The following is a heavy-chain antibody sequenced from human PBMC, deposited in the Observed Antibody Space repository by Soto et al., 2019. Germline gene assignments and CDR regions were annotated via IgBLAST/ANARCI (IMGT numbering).Heavy chain of an antibody. V-gene: IGHV1-58*01. CDR1: GFTFTSSA. Sequence: SVKVSCKASGFTFTSSAVQWVRQARGQRLEWIGWIVVGSGNTNYAQKFQERVTITRDMSTSTAYMELSSLRSEDTAVYYCAVPLIAGWNYGYYYGMDVWGQGTTVTVSS. J-gene: IGHJ6*02. CDR3: AVPLIAGWNYGYYYGMDV. D-gene: IGHD1-7*01. CDR2: IVVGSGNT.